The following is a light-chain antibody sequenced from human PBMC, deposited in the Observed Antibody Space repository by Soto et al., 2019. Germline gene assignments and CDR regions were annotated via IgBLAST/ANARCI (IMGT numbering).Light chain of an antibody. J-gene: IGKJ1*01. CDR1: QSISRG. V-gene: IGKV1-5*01. CDR2: DAS. Sequence: DIQMTQSPPTLSASVGDRVTITCRASQSISRGLAWHQQKAGEAPKLLIYDASTFVSGVPSRFSGSGSGTEFTLTISSLQPDDFATYYCQQYNPGTFGQGTKVEIK. CDR3: QQYNPGT.